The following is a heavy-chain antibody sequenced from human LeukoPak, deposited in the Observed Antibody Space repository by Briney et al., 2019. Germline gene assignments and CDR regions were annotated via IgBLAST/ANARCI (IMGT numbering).Heavy chain of an antibody. V-gene: IGHV4-39*01. CDR2: ASYSGSP. CDR3: ARGGIGDYVWGGYRYEYFQH. Sequence: SETLSLTCTVSGGSISSSSDYWGWIRQPPGKGLEWIGSASYSGSPYYNPSLKSRVTTSVDTSKNQFSLKLSSVTAADTAVYYCARGGIGDYVWGGYRYEYFQHLGQGTLVTVSS. J-gene: IGHJ1*01. D-gene: IGHD3-16*02. CDR1: GGSISSSSDY.